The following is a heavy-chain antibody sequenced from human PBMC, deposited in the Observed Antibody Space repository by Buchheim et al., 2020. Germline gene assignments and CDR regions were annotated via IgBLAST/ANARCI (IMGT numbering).Heavy chain of an antibody. CDR1: AYTFTGYY. CDR3: AGVRIGVAGNSLDY. Sequence: QVHLVQSGAEVKKPGASVKVSCKTSAYTFTGYYMHWVRQAPGQGLEWMGWINPNTGDTNYAQKFQGRVTMTRDTSISTAYMELSSLRSDDTAVYYCAGVRIGVAGNSLDYWGQGTL. J-gene: IGHJ4*02. V-gene: IGHV1-2*02. CDR2: INPNTGDT. D-gene: IGHD6-19*01.